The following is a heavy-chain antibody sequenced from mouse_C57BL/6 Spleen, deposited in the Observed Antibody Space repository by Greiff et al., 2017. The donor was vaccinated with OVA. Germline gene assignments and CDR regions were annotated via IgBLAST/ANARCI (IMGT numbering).Heavy chain of an antibody. Sequence: EVQVVESGGGLVKPGGSLKLSCAASGFTFSDYGMHWVRQAPEKGLEWVAYISSGSSTIYYTDTVKGRFTISRDNAKNTLFLQMTSLRSEDTAMYYCARTHYYGSSGAMDYWGQGTSVTVSS. CDR3: ARTHYYGSSGAMDY. D-gene: IGHD1-1*01. V-gene: IGHV5-17*01. J-gene: IGHJ4*01. CDR1: GFTFSDYG. CDR2: ISSGSSTI.